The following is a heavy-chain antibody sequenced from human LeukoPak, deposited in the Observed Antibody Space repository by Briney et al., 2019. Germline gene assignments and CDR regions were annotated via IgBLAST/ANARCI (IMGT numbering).Heavy chain of an antibody. V-gene: IGHV3-23*01. CDR2: ISDRGGST. CDR1: GFTFNRYA. D-gene: IGHD1-1*01. Sequence: GSLRLSCVASGFTFNRYAMAWVRQAQGKGLEWVSGISDRGGSTYYADSVKDRFTVSRDNSKSTLYLQMNSLRAEDTGLYFCAKDRWGTADFWDHWGQGTLVTVSS. CDR3: AKDRWGTADFWDH. J-gene: IGHJ4*02.